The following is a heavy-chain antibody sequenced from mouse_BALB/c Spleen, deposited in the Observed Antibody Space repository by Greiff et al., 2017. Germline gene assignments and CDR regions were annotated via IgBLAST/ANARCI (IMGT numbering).Heavy chain of an antibody. J-gene: IGHJ4*01. Sequence: VKLMESGAELAKPGASVKMSCKASGYTFTSYWMHWVKQRPGQGLEWIGYINPSTGYTEYNQKFKDKATLTADKSSSTAYMQLSSLTSEDSAVYYCARGLREDYWGQGTSVTVSS. CDR3: ARGLREDY. CDR1: GYTFTSYW. D-gene: IGHD1-1*01. CDR2: INPSTGYT. V-gene: IGHV1-7*01.